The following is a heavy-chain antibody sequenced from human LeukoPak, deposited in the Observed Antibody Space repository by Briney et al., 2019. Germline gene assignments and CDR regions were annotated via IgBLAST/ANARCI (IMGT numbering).Heavy chain of an antibody. CDR2: INHSGST. Sequence: TSETLSLTCAVYGGSFSGYYWSWIRQPPGKGLEWIGEINHSGSTNYNPSLKSRVTISVDTSKNQFSLKLSSVTAADTAVYYCAREIVGARWFDPWGQGTLVTISS. D-gene: IGHD1-26*01. V-gene: IGHV4-34*01. CDR3: AREIVGARWFDP. J-gene: IGHJ5*02. CDR1: GGSFSGYY.